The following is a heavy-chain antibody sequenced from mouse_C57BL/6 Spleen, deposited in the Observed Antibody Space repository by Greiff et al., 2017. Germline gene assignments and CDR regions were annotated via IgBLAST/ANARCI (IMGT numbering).Heavy chain of an antibody. CDR3: ATYDYDGYYAMDY. J-gene: IGHJ4*01. CDR2: FHPYNDDT. CDR1: GYTFTTYP. Sequence: VQRVESGAELVKPGASVKMSCKASGYTFTTYPIEWMKQNHGKSLEWIGNFHPYNDDTKYNEKFKGKATLTVEKSSSTVYLELSRLTSDDSAVYYCATYDYDGYYAMDYWGQGTSVTVSS. D-gene: IGHD2-4*01. V-gene: IGHV1-47*01.